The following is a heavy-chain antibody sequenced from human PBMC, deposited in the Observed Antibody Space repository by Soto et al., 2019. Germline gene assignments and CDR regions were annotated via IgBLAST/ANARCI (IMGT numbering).Heavy chain of an antibody. J-gene: IGHJ1*01. CDR1: GASISSSSYY. V-gene: IGHV4-39*02. Sequence: QLQLQESGPGLVKPSETLSLKCTVSGASISSSSYYWGWIRQPPGKGLEYIGSMYYSGSTYYNPSLESRLTRSVDMSKNHFSLKLSSVTAAETAVYYCAPLQGIAVAGIHYWGQGTLVTVSS. CDR3: APLQGIAVAGIHY. D-gene: IGHD6-19*01. CDR2: MYYSGST.